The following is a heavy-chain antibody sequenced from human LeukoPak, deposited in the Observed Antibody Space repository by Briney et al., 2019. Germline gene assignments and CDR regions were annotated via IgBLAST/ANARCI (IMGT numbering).Heavy chain of an antibody. D-gene: IGHD6-6*01. V-gene: IGHV1-69*10. CDR1: GGTFSSYA. CDR2: IIPIFGIA. CDR3: ARPIAARPGDDAFDI. J-gene: IGHJ3*02. Sequence: SVKVSCKASGGTFSSYAISWVRQAPGQGLEWMGGIIPIFGIANYAQKFQGRVTITADKSTSTAYMELSSLRSEDTAVYYCARPIAARPGDDAFDIWGQGTMVTVSS.